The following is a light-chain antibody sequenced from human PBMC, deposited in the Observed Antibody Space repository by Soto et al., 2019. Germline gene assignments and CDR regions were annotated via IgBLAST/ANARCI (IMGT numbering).Light chain of an antibody. V-gene: IGKV3-15*01. CDR2: GAS. CDR1: QSVSRN. CDR3: QQYNNWPRT. Sequence: EIVMTQSPATLSVSPGERATLSCRASQSVSRNLAWYQQKPGQAPRLLIYGASTRATGIPARFSGSGSGTEFTLTISGLQSEDFAFYYCQQYNNWPRTFGQGTKVEIK. J-gene: IGKJ1*01.